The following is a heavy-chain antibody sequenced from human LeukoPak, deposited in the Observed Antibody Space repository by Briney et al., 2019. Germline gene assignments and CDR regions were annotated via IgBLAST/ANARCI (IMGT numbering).Heavy chain of an antibody. J-gene: IGHJ4*02. Sequence: PGGSLRLSCAASGFTFSSYAMSWVRQAPGKGLEWVSAISGSGGSTYYADSVKGRFTISRDNSKNTLYLQMNSLRAEDTAVYYCAKVTMIVVVPYNDYWGQGTLVTVSS. V-gene: IGHV3-23*01. CDR2: ISGSGGST. CDR3: AKVTMIVVVPYNDY. D-gene: IGHD3-22*01. CDR1: GFTFSSYA.